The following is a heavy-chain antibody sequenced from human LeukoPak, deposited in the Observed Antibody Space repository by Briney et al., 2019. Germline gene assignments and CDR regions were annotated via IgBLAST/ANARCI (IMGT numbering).Heavy chain of an antibody. D-gene: IGHD3-22*01. CDR3: TSLVVGLYYFDY. V-gene: IGHV1-24*01. CDR2: FDPEDGET. J-gene: IGHJ4*02. Sequence: ASVTVSCKVSGYTLTELSMHWVRQAPGKGLEWMGGFDPEDGETIYAQKFQGRVTMTEDTSTDTAYMELSSLRSEDTAVYYCTSLVVGLYYFDYWGQGTLVTVSS. CDR1: GYTLTELS.